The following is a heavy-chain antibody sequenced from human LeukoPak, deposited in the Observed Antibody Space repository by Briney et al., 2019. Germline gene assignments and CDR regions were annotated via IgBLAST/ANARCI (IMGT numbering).Heavy chain of an antibody. J-gene: IGHJ4*02. D-gene: IGHD3-10*01. CDR3: AKIGSGGARFDS. Sequence: SETLSLTCTVSGGSVSSYYWSWIRQPPEKGLEWIAYIYHTGSTNYSPSLKSRVTISVDTSKNQFSLELTSVTAADTAVYFCAKIGSGGARFDSWGQGTLVTVTS. CDR1: GGSVSSYY. CDR2: IYHTGST. V-gene: IGHV4-59*02.